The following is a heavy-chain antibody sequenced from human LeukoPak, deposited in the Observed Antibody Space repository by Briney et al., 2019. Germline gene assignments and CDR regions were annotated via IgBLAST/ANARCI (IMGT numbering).Heavy chain of an antibody. CDR3: TRDDSADY. CDR2: SKNKAYTYTT. D-gene: IGHD2-21*01. CDR1: GFTLSDHY. J-gene: IGHJ4*02. V-gene: IGHV3-72*01. Sequence: GGSLRLSCEASGFTLSDHYIDWVRQAPGKGLEWVGRSKNKAYTYTTFYAASVKGRFTITRDDSQNSLYLQMNSLKTEDTAVYYCTRDDSADYWGQGILVTVSS.